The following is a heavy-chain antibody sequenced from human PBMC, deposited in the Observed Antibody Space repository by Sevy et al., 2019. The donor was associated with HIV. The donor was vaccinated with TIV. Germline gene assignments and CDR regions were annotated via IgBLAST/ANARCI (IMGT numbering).Heavy chain of an antibody. J-gene: IGHJ4*02. CDR3: ARGPYNSGLRFDF. CDR2: ISFDGGNT. Sequence: GGSLRLSCVASVFSLSDYARHWVRQGPDKGLAWVAVISFDGGNTYYSDAVEGRFTISRDNSKNTVFLQMNSLSPDDTALYYCARGPYNSGLRFDFWGQGTLVTVSS. CDR1: VFSLSDYA. D-gene: IGHD5-12*01. V-gene: IGHV3-30-3*01.